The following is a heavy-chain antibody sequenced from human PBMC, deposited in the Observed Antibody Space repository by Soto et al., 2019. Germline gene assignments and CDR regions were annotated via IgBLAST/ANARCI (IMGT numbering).Heavy chain of an antibody. D-gene: IGHD6-13*01. Sequence: SVKVSCKASGGTFSSYAISWVRQAPGQGLEWMGGIIPIFGTANYAQKFQGRVTITADESTSTAYMELSSLRSEDTAVYYCARGQSSSWYIDSYYYGMDVWGQGTTVTVSS. CDR1: GGTFSSYA. J-gene: IGHJ6*02. CDR3: ARGQSSSWYIDSYYYGMDV. V-gene: IGHV1-69*13. CDR2: IIPIFGTA.